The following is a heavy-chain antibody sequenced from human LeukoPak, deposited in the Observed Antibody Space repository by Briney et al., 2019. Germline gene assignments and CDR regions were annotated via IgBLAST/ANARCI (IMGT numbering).Heavy chain of an antibody. CDR1: GGSLNSYH. CDR2: IYYIGRN. CDR3: ARGRLDDY. V-gene: IGHV4-59*12. J-gene: IGHJ4*02. Sequence: SETLSLTCTVSGGSLNSYHWSWIRQPPGRGRGWVGYIYYIGRNTYNPSLKSRVTISVATSKNQFSLNLTSVDAADTALICLARGRLDDYWGQGTLVTVSS. D-gene: IGHD6-25*01.